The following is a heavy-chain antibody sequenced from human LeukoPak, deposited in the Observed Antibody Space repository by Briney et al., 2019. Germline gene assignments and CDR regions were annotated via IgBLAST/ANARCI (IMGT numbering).Heavy chain of an antibody. CDR2: ISYDGSNK. CDR1: GFTFSSYA. V-gene: IGHV3-30-3*01. CDR3: TTDLFSSMGIVLPYYYYGMDV. D-gene: IGHD2/OR15-2a*01. J-gene: IGHJ6*02. Sequence: PGGSLRLSCAASGFTFSSYAMHWVRQAPGKGLEWVAVISYDGSNKYYADSVKGRFTISRDNSKNTLYVQMNSLKSEDTAVYYCTTDLFSSMGIVLPYYYYGMDVRGQGTTVTVSS.